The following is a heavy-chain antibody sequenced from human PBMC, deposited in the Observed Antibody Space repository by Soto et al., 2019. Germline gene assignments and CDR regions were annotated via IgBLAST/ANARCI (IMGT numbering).Heavy chain of an antibody. CDR3: ARRATDGTGHHYFDY. D-gene: IGHD2-8*02. CDR2: IYYSGRT. V-gene: IGHV4-39*01. Sequence: PSETLSLTCIVSGESISSSSYYWGWIRQPPGKGLEWIGSIYYSGRTYYNPSFKSRVTISIDTSKNQFSLKLSSVTATDTAVYFCARRATDGTGHHYFDYWGQGALVTVSS. J-gene: IGHJ4*02. CDR1: GESISSSSYY.